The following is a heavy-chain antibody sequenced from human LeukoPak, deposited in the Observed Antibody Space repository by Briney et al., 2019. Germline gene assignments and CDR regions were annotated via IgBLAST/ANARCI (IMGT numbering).Heavy chain of an antibody. V-gene: IGHV4-59*08. Sequence: SDTLPHTCTVSCRSICRFLGIDLRQPPGRALVHTAQLNHSGSTNYNPSLESRVTISVDTSKTEYFLKLSALTAADPAVYHCARQNNILTGYYIGDAFDYWGQGTLVTVST. D-gene: IGHD3-9*01. J-gene: IGHJ4*02. CDR2: LNHSGST. CDR3: ARQNNILTGYYIGDAFDY. CDR1: CRSICRFL.